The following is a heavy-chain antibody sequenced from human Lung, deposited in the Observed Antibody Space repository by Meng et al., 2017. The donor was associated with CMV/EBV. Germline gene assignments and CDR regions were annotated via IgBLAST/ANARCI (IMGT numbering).Heavy chain of an antibody. CDR2: IYYSGST. CDR3: ARQGSVYYYDSSGQSPDY. V-gene: IGHV4-39*01. Sequence: SETLSLXCTVSGGSISSSSYYWDWIRQPPGKGLGWIGSIYYSGSTYYNPSLKNRVTISVDTSKNRFSLKLSSVTAADTAVYYCARQGSVYYYDSSGQSPDYWGQGTXVTVSS. J-gene: IGHJ4*02. CDR1: GGSISSSSYY. D-gene: IGHD3-22*01.